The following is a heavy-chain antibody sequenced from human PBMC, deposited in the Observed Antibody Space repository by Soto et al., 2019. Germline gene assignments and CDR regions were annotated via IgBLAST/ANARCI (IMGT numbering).Heavy chain of an antibody. J-gene: IGHJ5*02. CDR3: ARGPPNTRIFLDP. Sequence: GGSLRLSCAASGFTFSSYGMNWVRQAPGKGLEWVSYISSSSSTIYYADSVKGRFTISRDNAKNSLYLQMNSLRDEDTAVYYCARGPPNTRIFLDPWGQGTLVTVSS. CDR1: GFTFSSYG. V-gene: IGHV3-48*02. D-gene: IGHD3-3*01. CDR2: ISSSSSTI.